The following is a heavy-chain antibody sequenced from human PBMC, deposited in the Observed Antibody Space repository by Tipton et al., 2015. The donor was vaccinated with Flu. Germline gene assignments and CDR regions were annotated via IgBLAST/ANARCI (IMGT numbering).Heavy chain of an antibody. J-gene: IGHJ2*01. CDR1: GYTFTSYG. V-gene: IGHV1-18*01. D-gene: IGHD6-13*01. Sequence: QLVQSGAEVKKPGASVKVSCKASGYTFTSYGISWVRQAPGQGLEWMGWISAYNGNRNYAQKLQGRVTMTTDTSTITAYMKLRSLRSDETAVYYCARDRGAAASRYFDLWGRGTLVTVSS. CDR2: ISAYNGNR. CDR3: ARDRGAAASRYFDL.